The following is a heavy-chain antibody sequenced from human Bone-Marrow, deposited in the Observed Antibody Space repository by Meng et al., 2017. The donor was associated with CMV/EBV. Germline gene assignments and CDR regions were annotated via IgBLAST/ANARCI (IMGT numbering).Heavy chain of an antibody. CDR3: ASLSRAQGKDY. Sequence: SETLSLTCTVSGGSISSNYWSWNRQPPGKGLEWIGEINHSGSTNYNPSLKSRVTISVDTSKNQFSLKLSSVTAADTAVYYCASLSRAQGKDYWGQGTLVTVSS. CDR2: INHSGST. D-gene: IGHD4-23*01. J-gene: IGHJ4*02. V-gene: IGHV4-34*01. CDR1: GGSISSNY.